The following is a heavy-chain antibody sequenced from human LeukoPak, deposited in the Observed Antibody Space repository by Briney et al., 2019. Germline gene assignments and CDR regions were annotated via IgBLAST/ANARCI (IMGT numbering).Heavy chain of an antibody. J-gene: IGHJ5*02. D-gene: IGHD2-15*01. CDR3: ARGYIVVVVAATNWFDP. Sequence: SETLSLTCTVSGGSIISYYWSWIRQPPGKGLEWIGYIYYSGSTNYNPSLKSRVTISVDTSKNQFSLKLSSVTAADTAVYYCARGYIVVVVAATNWFDPWGQGTLVTVSS. V-gene: IGHV4-59*08. CDR1: GGSIISYY. CDR2: IYYSGST.